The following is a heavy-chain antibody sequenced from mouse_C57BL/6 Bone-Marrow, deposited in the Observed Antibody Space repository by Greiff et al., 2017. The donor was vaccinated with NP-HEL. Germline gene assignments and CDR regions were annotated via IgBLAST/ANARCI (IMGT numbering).Heavy chain of an antibody. CDR3: THGNYLDY. D-gene: IGHD2-1*01. J-gene: IGHJ2*01. Sequence: EVKLQESGAELVRPGASVKLSCTASGFNITDYYMHWVKQRPEQGLEWIGRIDPEDGGTEYAPKFQGKATMTADTSSNAAYLQLSSLTSEDTAVYYCTHGNYLDYWGQGTTLTVSS. V-gene: IGHV14-1*01. CDR1: GFNITDYY. CDR2: IDPEDGGT.